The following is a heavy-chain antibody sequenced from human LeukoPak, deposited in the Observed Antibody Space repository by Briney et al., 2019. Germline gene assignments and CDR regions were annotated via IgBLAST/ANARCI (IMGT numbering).Heavy chain of an antibody. D-gene: IGHD2-2*01. CDR3: ARATRMPDFDC. V-gene: IGHV4-4*07. CDR2: IYTSGST. CDR1: GGSISNYY. Sequence: PSETLSLTCTVSGGSISNYYWNWIRQPAGKGLEWIGRIYTSGSTYYNPSLKSRVTMSVDTSKNHFSLKLTSVTAADTAMYYCARATRMPDFDCWGQGTLVTVYS. J-gene: IGHJ4*02.